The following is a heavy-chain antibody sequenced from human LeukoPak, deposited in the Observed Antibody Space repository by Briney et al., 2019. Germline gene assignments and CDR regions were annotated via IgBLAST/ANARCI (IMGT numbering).Heavy chain of an antibody. Sequence: GGSLRLSCAASGLHFSGTAMSWVRQAPGKGLEWVSAISHDGMKAYYADSVKGRFTISRDNSKKTVSLEMISLTADDTGVYYCAKDGAQYSSGPECDPRGQGALVTVSP. CDR1: GLHFSGTA. V-gene: IGHV3-23*01. CDR3: AKDGAQYSSGPECDP. D-gene: IGHD6-19*01. J-gene: IGHJ5*02. CDR2: ISHDGMKA.